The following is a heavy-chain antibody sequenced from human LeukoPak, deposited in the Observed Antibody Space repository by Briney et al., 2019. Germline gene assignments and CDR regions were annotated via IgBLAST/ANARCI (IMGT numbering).Heavy chain of an antibody. V-gene: IGHV4-39*07. CDR3: ARGKKGSGSYYQPNWFDP. CDR1: GGSTSSSSYY. Sequence: SETLSLTCTVSGGSTSSSSYYWGWIRQPPGKGLEWIGSIYYSGSTYYNPSLKSRVTISVDTSKNQFSLKLSSVTAADTAVYYCARGKKGSGSYYQPNWFDPWGQGTLVTVSS. CDR2: IYYSGST. D-gene: IGHD3-10*01. J-gene: IGHJ5*02.